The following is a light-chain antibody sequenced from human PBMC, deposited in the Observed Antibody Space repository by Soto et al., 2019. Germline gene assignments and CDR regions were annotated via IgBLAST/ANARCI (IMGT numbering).Light chain of an antibody. CDR1: QTISTY. CDR2: GAS. Sequence: DIQMTQSPSSLSASVGDRVTITCRASQTISTYLNWYQQIPGKAPKLLIYGASNLQNGAPSRFSGSGSGTDFTLTISSLQPEDFATYYCQKSSSIPYTFGQGTKLEIK. J-gene: IGKJ2*01. CDR3: QKSSSIPYT. V-gene: IGKV1-39*01.